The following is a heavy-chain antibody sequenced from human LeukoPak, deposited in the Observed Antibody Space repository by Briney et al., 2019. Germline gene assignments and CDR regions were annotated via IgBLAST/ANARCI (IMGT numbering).Heavy chain of an antibody. CDR3: AKDRGELLELLDY. J-gene: IGHJ4*02. Sequence: GGSLRLSCAASGFTFDDYAMHWVRQAPGKGLEWVSGISWNSGGIGYADSVKGRFTISRDSAKGSLYLQMNSLRPEDTALYYCAKDRGELLELLDYWGQGTLVTVSS. V-gene: IGHV3-9*01. D-gene: IGHD1-7*01. CDR2: ISWNSGGI. CDR1: GFTFDDYA.